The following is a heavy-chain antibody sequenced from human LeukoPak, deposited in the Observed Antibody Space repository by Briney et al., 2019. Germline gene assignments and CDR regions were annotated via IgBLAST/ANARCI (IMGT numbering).Heavy chain of an antibody. CDR2: IIPIFGTA. D-gene: IGHD5-24*01. Sequence: SVKVSCKASGGTFSSYAISWVRQAPGQGLEWMGGIIPIFGTANYAQKFQGRVTITADESTSTAYMELSSLRSEDTAVYYCARAGRWLQFGGDNFGYWGQGTLVTVSS. V-gene: IGHV1-69*01. J-gene: IGHJ4*02. CDR1: GGTFSSYA. CDR3: ARAGRWLQFGGDNFGY.